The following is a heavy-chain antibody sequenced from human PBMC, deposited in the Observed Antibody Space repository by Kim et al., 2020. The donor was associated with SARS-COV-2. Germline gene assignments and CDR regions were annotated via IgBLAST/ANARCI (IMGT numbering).Heavy chain of an antibody. V-gene: IGHV4-59*12. Sequence: DNPALTRRVTISVDASKNQFSLKLTSVTAADTALYFCAGGVVRGDNAFDIWGQGTLVTVSS. CDR3: AGGVVRGDNAFDI. D-gene: IGHD3-10*01. J-gene: IGHJ3*02.